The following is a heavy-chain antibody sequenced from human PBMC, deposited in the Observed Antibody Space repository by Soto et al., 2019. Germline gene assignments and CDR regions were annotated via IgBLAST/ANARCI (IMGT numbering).Heavy chain of an antibody. V-gene: IGHV3-7*01. CDR2: IKQDGSEK. CDR1: GFTFSSYW. Sequence: GGSLRLSCAASGFTFSSYWMSWVRQAPGKGLEWVANIKQDGSEKYYVDSVKGRFTISRDNAKNSLYLQMNSLRAEDTAVYYCARENGYCSSTSCYAGVVFWGGYYYYYMDVWGKGTTVTVSS. J-gene: IGHJ6*03. D-gene: IGHD2-2*01. CDR3: ARENGYCSSTSCYAGVVFWGGYYYYYMDV.